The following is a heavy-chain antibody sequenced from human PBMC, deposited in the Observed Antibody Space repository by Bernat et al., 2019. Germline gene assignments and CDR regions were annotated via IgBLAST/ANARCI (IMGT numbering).Heavy chain of an antibody. CDR1: GFTFSDYY. CDR2: ISSSSSYT. V-gene: IGHV3-11*05. Sequence: QVQLVESGGGLVKPGWSLRLSCAASGFTFSDYYMSWIRQAPGKGLEWVSYISSSSSYTNYADSVKCRFTISRDNAKNSLYLQMNSLRAEDTAVYYCARVRITMVRGVTYTPPDDAFDIWGQGTMVTVSS. D-gene: IGHD3-10*01. J-gene: IGHJ3*02. CDR3: ARVRITMVRGVTYTPPDDAFDI.